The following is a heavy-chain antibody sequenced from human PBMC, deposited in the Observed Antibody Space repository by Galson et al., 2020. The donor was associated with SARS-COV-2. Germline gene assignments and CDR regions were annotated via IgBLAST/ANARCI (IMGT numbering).Heavy chain of an antibody. J-gene: IGHJ3*02. CDR1: GFTFSRYA. CDR3: AKDMSIVGVTQAFDI. D-gene: IGHD1-26*01. Sequence: GESLKISCSPSGFTFSRYAINWVRQAPGKGLEWVSAISAGGGNTYYADSVRGRFTISRDNSKNTLHLQMNSLRVEDTALYYCAKDMSIVGVTQAFDIWGPGTMVTVSS. V-gene: IGHV3-23*01. CDR2: ISAGGGNT.